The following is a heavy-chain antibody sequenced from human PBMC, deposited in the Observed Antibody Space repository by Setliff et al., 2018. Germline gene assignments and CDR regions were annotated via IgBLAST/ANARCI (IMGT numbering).Heavy chain of an antibody. CDR2: IYYSGST. D-gene: IGHD3-22*01. CDR3: ARDRTDSSGHVDY. V-gene: IGHV4-30-4*08. Sequence: SETLSLTCTVSGGSISSGDYYWSWIRQPPGKGLEWIGYIYYSGSTYYNPSPKSRVTISVDTSKNQFSLKLSSVTAADTAVYYCARDRTDSSGHVDYWGQGTLVTVSS. J-gene: IGHJ4*02. CDR1: GGSISSGDYY.